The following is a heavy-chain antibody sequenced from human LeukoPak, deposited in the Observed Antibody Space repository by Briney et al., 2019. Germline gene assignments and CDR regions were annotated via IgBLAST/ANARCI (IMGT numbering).Heavy chain of an antibody. D-gene: IGHD3-22*01. CDR2: IYYSGST. Sequence: PSETLPLNCTVYGGSISSYYWSWMRQPPGKGLEWLGYIYYSGSTNYNHSLKSRVAISVDTSKTQFCLKLSSVTAADTAVYYCAREDYYDSSGMGFDYWGQGTLVTVSS. V-gene: IGHV4-59*01. CDR1: GGSISSYY. J-gene: IGHJ4*02. CDR3: AREDYYDSSGMGFDY.